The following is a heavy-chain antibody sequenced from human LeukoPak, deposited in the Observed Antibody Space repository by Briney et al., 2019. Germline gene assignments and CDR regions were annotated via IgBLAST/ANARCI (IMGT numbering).Heavy chain of an antibody. CDR1: GFTFDDYG. CDR2: INWNGGST. J-gene: IGHJ4*02. V-gene: IGHV3-20*04. CDR3: ARDCSGGSCQVRDY. D-gene: IGHD2-15*01. Sequence: PGGSLRLSSAASGFTFDDYGMSWVRHAPGKGLEWVSGINWNGGSTVYADSVKGRFTISRDNAKNSLYLQMNSLRAEDTALYYCARDCSGGSCQVRDYWGQGTLVTVSS.